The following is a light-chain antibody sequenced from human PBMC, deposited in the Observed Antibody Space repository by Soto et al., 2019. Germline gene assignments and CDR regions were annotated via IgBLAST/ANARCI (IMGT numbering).Light chain of an antibody. Sequence: QSALTQPRSVSGSPGQSVTISCTGTSNDVGGYNFVSWYQQHPGKVPKLFIYEVSRRPSGVPDRFSGSKSGNTASLTISGLQAEHEADYYCSSYAGSYPVVFGGGTKLTVL. CDR1: SNDVGGYNF. CDR3: SSYAGSYPVV. CDR2: EVS. J-gene: IGLJ2*01. V-gene: IGLV2-11*01.